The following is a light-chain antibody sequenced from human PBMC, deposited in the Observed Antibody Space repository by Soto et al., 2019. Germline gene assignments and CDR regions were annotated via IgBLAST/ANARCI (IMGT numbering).Light chain of an antibody. CDR3: CSRRSSSTLYV. Sequence: QSALTQPASVSGSPGQSITISCTGTSSDVGGYNSVSWYQHHPGKAPQLLIYEVTSRPSGVSHRFSGSKSDNTASLTICGLQADDEADYYCCSRRSSSTLYVFGTGTKLTVL. J-gene: IGLJ1*01. CDR2: EVT. CDR1: SSDVGGYNS. V-gene: IGLV2-14*01.